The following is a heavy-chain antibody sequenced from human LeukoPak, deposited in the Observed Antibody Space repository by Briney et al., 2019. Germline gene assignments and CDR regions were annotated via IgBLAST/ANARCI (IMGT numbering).Heavy chain of an antibody. CDR2: IRYDGSNK. J-gene: IGHJ4*02. Sequence: PGGSLRLSCAASGFTFSSYGMHWVRQAPGKGLEWVAFIRYDGSNKYYADSVKGRFTISRDNSKNTLYLQMNSLRAEDTAVYYCGRRPREIAVADYWGQGTLVTVSS. V-gene: IGHV3-30*02. D-gene: IGHD6-19*01. CDR1: GFTFSSYG. CDR3: GRRPREIAVADY.